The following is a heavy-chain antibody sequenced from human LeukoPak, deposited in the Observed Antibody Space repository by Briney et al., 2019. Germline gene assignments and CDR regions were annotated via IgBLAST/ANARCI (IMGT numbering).Heavy chain of an antibody. D-gene: IGHD6-13*01. CDR1: GFSLSSYG. V-gene: IGHV3-23*01. J-gene: IGHJ5*02. Sequence: PGGSLRLSCAASGFSLSSYGMTWVRQAPGKQLEWVSTLSDSGGGTYYADSVKGRFTISRDNSRNTLYLQMRSLRVEDTAVYYCAKDRPYITSWYGCSTPWGQGTLVTVSS. CDR2: LSDSGGGT. CDR3: AKDRPYITSWYGCSTP.